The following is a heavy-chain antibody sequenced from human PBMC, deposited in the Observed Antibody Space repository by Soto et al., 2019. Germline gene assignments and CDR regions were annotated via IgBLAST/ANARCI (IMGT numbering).Heavy chain of an antibody. V-gene: IGHV3-64D*06. D-gene: IGHD1-26*01. CDR3: VKDRGWKLLNYYGMDV. CDR2: ISSNGGST. CDR1: GFTFSSYD. Sequence: RGSLRLSXSASGFTFSSYDMHWVRQAPGKGLEYVSAISSNGGSTYYADSVKGRFTISRDNSKNTLYLQMSSLRAEDTAVYYCVKDRGWKLLNYYGMDVWGQGTTVTVSS. J-gene: IGHJ6*02.